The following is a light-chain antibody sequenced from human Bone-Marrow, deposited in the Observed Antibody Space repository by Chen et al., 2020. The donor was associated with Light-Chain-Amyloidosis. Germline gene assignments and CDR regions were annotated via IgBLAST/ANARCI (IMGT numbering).Light chain of an antibody. CDR2: GSS. V-gene: IGKV3-20*01. J-gene: IGKJ4*01. Sequence: EIVLTQSPGTLSLSPGEGANLSCRASQTISSNYLTWYQQKFGQAPRLLIYGSSSRANGIPDRFTGSGSGTDFTLTINRLEPEDVAMYYCQQYGTSPLTFGGGTKVEIK. CDR3: QQYGTSPLT. CDR1: QTISSNY.